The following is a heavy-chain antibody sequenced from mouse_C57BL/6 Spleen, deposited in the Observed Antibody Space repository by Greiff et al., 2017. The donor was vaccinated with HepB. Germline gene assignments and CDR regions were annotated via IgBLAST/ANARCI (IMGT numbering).Heavy chain of an antibody. J-gene: IGHJ2*01. V-gene: IGHV1-59*01. CDR3: ARGDYYGRGGDY. Sequence: QVQLQQPGAELVRPGTSVKLSCKASGYIFTSYWMHWVKQRPGQGLEWIGVIDPSDSYTNYNQKFKGKATLTVDTSSSTAYMQLSSLTSEDSAVYYCARGDYYGRGGDYWGQGTTLTVSS. D-gene: IGHD1-1*01. CDR2: IDPSDSYT. CDR1: GYIFTSYW.